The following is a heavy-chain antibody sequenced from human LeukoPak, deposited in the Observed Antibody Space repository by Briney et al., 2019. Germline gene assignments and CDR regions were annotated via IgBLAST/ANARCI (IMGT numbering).Heavy chain of an antibody. CDR1: GGTFISYA. Sequence: ASVKVSSKASGGTFISYAISWVRQAPGQGLEWMGGIIPIFGTANYAQKFQGRVTITADESTSTAYMGLSSLRSEDTAVYYCARLYDPPIGYCSSTSCSVPFDYWGQGTLVTVSS. CDR3: ARLYDPPIGYCSSTSCSVPFDY. CDR2: IIPIFGTA. D-gene: IGHD2-2*01. J-gene: IGHJ4*02. V-gene: IGHV1-69*13.